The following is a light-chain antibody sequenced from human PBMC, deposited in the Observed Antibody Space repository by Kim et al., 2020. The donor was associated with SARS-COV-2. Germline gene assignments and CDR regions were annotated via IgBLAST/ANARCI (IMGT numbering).Light chain of an antibody. V-gene: IGKV4-1*01. Sequence: DIVMTQSPDSLAVSLGERATINCKSSRNILYTSNNKNYLAWYQQKPRQPPKLIIYWASTRESRVPDRFSGSGSGTDFTLTISSLQAEDVAVYYCQQYYNTPTFGQGTKVDIK. J-gene: IGKJ1*01. CDR1: RNILYTSNNKNY. CDR2: WAS. CDR3: QQYYNTPT.